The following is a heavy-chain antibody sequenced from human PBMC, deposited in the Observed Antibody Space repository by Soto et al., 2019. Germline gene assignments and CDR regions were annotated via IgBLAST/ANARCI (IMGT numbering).Heavy chain of an antibody. Sequence: GGSLRLSCAASGFTFDDYAMHWIRQAPGKCLEWVSLISWDGGSTYYADSVKGRFTISRDNSKNSLYLQMNSLRAEDTALYYCAKDTYGSGYNWFDPWGQGXLVTVYS. J-gene: IGHJ5*02. D-gene: IGHD3-10*01. V-gene: IGHV3-43D*04. CDR3: AKDTYGSGYNWFDP. CDR1: GFTFDDYA. CDR2: ISWDGGST.